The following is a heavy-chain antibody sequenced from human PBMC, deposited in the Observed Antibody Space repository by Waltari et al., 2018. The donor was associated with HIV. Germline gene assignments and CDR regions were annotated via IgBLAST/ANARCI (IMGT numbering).Heavy chain of an antibody. J-gene: IGHJ5*02. CDR1: GGSFSDYY. CDR3: TRGRRSSWTGGDWFDP. D-gene: IGHD6-13*01. CDR2: VHHSGST. V-gene: IGHV4-34*01. Sequence: QVQLQQWGAGLLKPSETLSLTCAVYGGSFSDYYWSWIRQPPGKGLEWIGEVHHSGSTNYNPSLKSRVTISLDTSKNQFSLKLTSVTAADTSVYYCTRGRRSSWTGGDWFDPWGQGTLVTVSS.